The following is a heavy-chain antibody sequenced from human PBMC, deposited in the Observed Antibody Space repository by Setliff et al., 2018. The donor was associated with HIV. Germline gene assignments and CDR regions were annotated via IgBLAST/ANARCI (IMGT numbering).Heavy chain of an antibody. CDR1: GFTFSSYW. V-gene: IGHV3-74*03. CDR3: AKDSEAVAVKYYYMDV. D-gene: IGHD6-19*01. J-gene: IGHJ6*03. CDR2: LNTDGSST. Sequence: GGSLRLSCAASGFTFSSYWMHWVRQAPGKGLVWVSRLNTDGSSTKYADSVQGRFTISRDTPNHMVYLQMNNLRPEDTALYYCAKDSEAVAVKYYYMDVWGRGTTVTVS.